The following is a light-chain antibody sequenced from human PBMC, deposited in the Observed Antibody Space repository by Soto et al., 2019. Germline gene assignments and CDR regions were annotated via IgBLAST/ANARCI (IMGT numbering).Light chain of an antibody. CDR1: TSTIGSNY. Sequence: QSALTQPPSASGTPGQRVTISCSGSTSTIGSNYVYWYQQLPGTAPKLLIYRNDQRPSGVPDRFSGSKSGTSASLAISGLRSEDEADYHCAAWDDGLAGPIFGTGTKVTVL. CDR2: RND. CDR3: AAWDDGLAGPI. J-gene: IGLJ1*01. V-gene: IGLV1-47*01.